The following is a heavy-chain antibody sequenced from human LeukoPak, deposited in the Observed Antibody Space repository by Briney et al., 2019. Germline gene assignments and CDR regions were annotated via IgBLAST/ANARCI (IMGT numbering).Heavy chain of an antibody. CDR1: GYTFTSYA. V-gene: IGHV1-3*01. CDR2: INAGNGNT. CDR3: AREVGGYDSSVSL. D-gene: IGHD3-22*01. J-gene: IGHJ4*02. Sequence: ASVKVSCKASGYTFTSYAMHWVRQAPGQRLEWMGWINAGNGNTKYSQKFQGRVTITRDTSASTAYMELSSLRSEDTAVYYCAREVGGYDSSVSLWGQGTLVTVSS.